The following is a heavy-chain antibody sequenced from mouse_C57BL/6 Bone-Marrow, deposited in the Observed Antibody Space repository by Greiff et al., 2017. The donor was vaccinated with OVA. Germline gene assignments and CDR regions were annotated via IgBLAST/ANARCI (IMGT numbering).Heavy chain of an antibody. V-gene: IGHV7-1*01. Sequence: EVKVVESGGGLVQSGRSLRLSCATSGFTFSDFYMEWVRQAQGKGLEWIAASRNKANDYTTEYSASVKGRFIVSRDTSQSILYLQMNALRAEDTAIYYCAREGEGLDYWGQGTTLTVAS. CDR1: GFTFSDFY. CDR2: SRNKANDYTT. CDR3: AREGEGLDY. J-gene: IGHJ2*01. D-gene: IGHD3-3*01.